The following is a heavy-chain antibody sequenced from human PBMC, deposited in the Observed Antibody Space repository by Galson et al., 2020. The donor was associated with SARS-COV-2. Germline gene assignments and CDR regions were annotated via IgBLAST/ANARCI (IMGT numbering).Heavy chain of an antibody. D-gene: IGHD3-9*01. Sequence: ASGFTFSSYGMHWVRQAPGKGLEWVAVIWYDGSNKYYADSVKGRFTISRDNSKNTLYLQMNSLRAEDTAVYYCARSLTGYYAFDYWGQGTLVTVSS. CDR1: GFTFSSYG. V-gene: IGHV3-33*01. J-gene: IGHJ4*02. CDR2: IWYDGSNK. CDR3: ARSLTGYYAFDY.